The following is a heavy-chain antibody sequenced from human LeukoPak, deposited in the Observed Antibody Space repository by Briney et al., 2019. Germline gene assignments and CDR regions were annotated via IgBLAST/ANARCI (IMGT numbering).Heavy chain of an antibody. Sequence: GGTVRLSCAASGFTLEEYGMSCVSGAPGRGREGVSGLKWNGGTTAYADSVKGRLTISRNNAKNSLYLQMNSLRAEDTALYYCARDREWFGDHYYYMDVWGKGTTVTVSS. J-gene: IGHJ6*03. CDR2: LKWNGGTT. CDR1: GFTLEEYG. V-gene: IGHV3-20*04. D-gene: IGHD3-10*01. CDR3: ARDREWFGDHYYYMDV.